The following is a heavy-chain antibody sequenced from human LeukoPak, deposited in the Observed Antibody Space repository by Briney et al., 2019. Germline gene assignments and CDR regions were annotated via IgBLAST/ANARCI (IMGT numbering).Heavy chain of an antibody. CDR2: ISSSGSTI. CDR3: ARDCSSTSCLKHYYYYYGMDV. D-gene: IGHD2-2*01. CDR1: GFTFSSYE. Sequence: PGGSLRLSCAASGFTFSSYEMNWVRQAPGKGLEWVSYISSSGSTIYYADSVKGRFTISRDNAKNSLYLPMNSLRAEDTAVYYCARDCSSTSCLKHYYYYYGMDVWGQGTTVTVSS. J-gene: IGHJ6*02. V-gene: IGHV3-48*03.